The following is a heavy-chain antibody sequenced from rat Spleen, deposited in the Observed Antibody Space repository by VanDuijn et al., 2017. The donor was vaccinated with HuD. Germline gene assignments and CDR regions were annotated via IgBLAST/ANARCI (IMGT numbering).Heavy chain of an antibody. J-gene: IGHJ2*01. V-gene: IGHV5-29*01. CDR1: GFTFSNYG. Sequence: ESGGGLVQPGGSLKLSCAASGFTFSNYGMAWVRQAPTKGLEWVATISYGGSNTYSRDSVKGRFTISRDNAKSTLYLQMDSLGSEDTATYYCARHGLGEDYWGQGVMVTVSS. D-gene: IGHD5-1*01. CDR3: ARHGLGEDY. CDR2: ISYGGSNT.